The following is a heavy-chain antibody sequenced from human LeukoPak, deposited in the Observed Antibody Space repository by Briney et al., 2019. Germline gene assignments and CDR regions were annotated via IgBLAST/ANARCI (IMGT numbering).Heavy chain of an antibody. CDR3: ARGITIFGVITNYYFDY. V-gene: IGHV4-4*07. Sequence: SETLSLTYSVSGGSISTYYWSWIRQPAGKGLEWIGHIYTSGSTNYNPSLKSRVTMSVDTFKNQFSLKLSSVIAADTAVYYCARGITIFGVITNYYFDYWGQGTLVTVSS. J-gene: IGHJ4*02. CDR2: IYTSGST. D-gene: IGHD3-3*01. CDR1: GGSISTYY.